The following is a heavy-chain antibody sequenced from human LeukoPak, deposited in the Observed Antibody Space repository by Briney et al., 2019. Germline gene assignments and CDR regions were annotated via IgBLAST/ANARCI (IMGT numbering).Heavy chain of an antibody. CDR2: MNPNSGHT. CDR3: ARAPGVRGVIRVYYYMDV. J-gene: IGHJ6*03. CDR1: GYTFTSYD. D-gene: IGHD3-10*01. Sequence: ASVKVSCKASGYTFTSYDINWVRQATGQGLEWMGWMNPNSGHTGYAQKFQGRVTMTTDTSTSTAYMELRSLRSDDTAVYYCARAPGVRGVIRVYYYMDVWGKGTTVTISS. V-gene: IGHV1-8*01.